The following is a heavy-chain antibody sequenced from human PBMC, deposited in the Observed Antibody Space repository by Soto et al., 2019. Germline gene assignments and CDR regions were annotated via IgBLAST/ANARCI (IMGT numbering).Heavy chain of an antibody. CDR1: GFTFDDYA. D-gene: IGHD5-18*01. V-gene: IGHV3-9*01. CDR3: VRSKGGYSYGTPFDY. Sequence: PGGSLRLSCAASGFTFDDYAMHWVRQVLWKGLEWVSSISWNSGNIGYADSVKGRFTTSRDNAKNSLYLQMNSLRPEDTALYYCVRSKGGYSYGTPFDYWGQGTLVTVSS. J-gene: IGHJ4*02. CDR2: ISWNSGNI.